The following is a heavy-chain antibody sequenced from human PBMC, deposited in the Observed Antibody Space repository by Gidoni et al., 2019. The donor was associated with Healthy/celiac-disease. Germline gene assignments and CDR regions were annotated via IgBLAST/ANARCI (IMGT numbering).Heavy chain of an antibody. J-gene: IGHJ6*03. CDR2: IYHSGST. Sequence: QVQLQESGPGLVKPSETLSLTCTVSGYSISSGYYWGWIRQPPGKGLEWIGSIYHSGSTYYNPSLKSRVTISVDTSKNQFSLKLSSVTAADTAVYYCARIPIVGATPPLGYMDVWGKGTTVTVSS. D-gene: IGHD1-26*01. CDR1: GYSISSGYY. V-gene: IGHV4-38-2*02. CDR3: ARIPIVGATPPLGYMDV.